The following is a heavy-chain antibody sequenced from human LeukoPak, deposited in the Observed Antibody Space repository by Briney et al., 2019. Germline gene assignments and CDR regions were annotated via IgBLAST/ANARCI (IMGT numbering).Heavy chain of an antibody. CDR3: ATSRQVLLPFAS. V-gene: IGHV3-23*01. D-gene: IGHD2-8*02. CDR1: GFTFSTFA. CDR2: ISPGGGEI. J-gene: IGHJ5*02. Sequence: GGSLRLSCAPSGFTFSTFAMSWVRQPPGKGRGWDPSISPGGGEIQSAHQVRGGFTISRDNSKSTLCLKMNSPRAEDTAIYYCATSRQVLLPFASWGQGTLVTVSS.